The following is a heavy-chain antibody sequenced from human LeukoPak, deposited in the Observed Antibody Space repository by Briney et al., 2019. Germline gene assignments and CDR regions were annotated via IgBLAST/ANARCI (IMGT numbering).Heavy chain of an antibody. D-gene: IGHD3-22*01. Sequence: SETLSLTCAVYGGSFSGYYWSWIRQPPGKGLEWIGEINHSGSTNYNPSLKSRVTISVDTSKNQFSLKLSSVTAADTAVHYCARAGDYYDSSGYYYVMGNDYWGQGTLVTVSS. CDR2: INHSGST. V-gene: IGHV4-34*01. CDR3: ARAGDYYDSSGYYYVMGNDY. CDR1: GGSFSGYY. J-gene: IGHJ4*02.